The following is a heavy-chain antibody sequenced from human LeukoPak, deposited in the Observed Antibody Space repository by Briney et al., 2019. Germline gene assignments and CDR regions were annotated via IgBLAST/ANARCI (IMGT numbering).Heavy chain of an antibody. CDR2: INPNSGGT. J-gene: IGHJ4*02. CDR3: ARGSMVVAVNLDY. CDR1: GYTFTGYY. D-gene: IGHD2-15*01. Sequence: ASVKVSCKASGYTFTGYYIHWVRQAPGQGLEWMGWINPNSGGTNYAQKFQGRVTMTRDTSISTAYMQLTRLRSDDTVVYYCARGSMVVAVNLDYWGQGTLVTVSS. V-gene: IGHV1-2*02.